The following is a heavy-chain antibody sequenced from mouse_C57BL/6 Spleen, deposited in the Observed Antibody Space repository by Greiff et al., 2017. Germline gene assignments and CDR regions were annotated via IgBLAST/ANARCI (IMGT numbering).Heavy chain of an antibody. J-gene: IGHJ4*01. CDR2: IYWDDDK. V-gene: IGHV8-12*01. Sequence: QVTLKESGPGLLQSSQTLSLTCSFSGFSLSTSGMGVSWIRQPSGKGLEWLAHIYWDDDKRYNPSLKSRLTISKDTSRNQVFLKITSVDTADTATYYCARRMGYYGSSPYAMDYWGQGTSVTVSS. CDR1: GFSLSTSGMG. D-gene: IGHD1-1*01. CDR3: ARRMGYYGSSPYAMDY.